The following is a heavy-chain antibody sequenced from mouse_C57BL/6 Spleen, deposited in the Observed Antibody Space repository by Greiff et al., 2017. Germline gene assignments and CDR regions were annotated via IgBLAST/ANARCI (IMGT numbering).Heavy chain of an antibody. V-gene: IGHV1-82*01. Sequence: VMLVESGPELVKPGASVKISCKASGYAFSSSWMNWVKQRPGKGLEWIGRICPGDGDTNYNGKFKGKATLTADKSSSTAYMQLSSLTSEDSAVYFCAATVVANAIDYWGQGTSVTVSS. J-gene: IGHJ4*01. CDR3: AATVVANAIDY. CDR2: ICPGDGDT. CDR1: GYAFSSSW. D-gene: IGHD1-1*01.